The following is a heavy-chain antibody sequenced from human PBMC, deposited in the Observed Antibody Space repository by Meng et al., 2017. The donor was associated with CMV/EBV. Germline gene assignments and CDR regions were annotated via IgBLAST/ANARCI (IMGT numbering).Heavy chain of an antibody. CDR3: ARDIAWELRPGLPYYYGMDV. CDR1: GGSISSYY. J-gene: IGHJ6*02. V-gene: IGHV4-59*01. D-gene: IGHD1-26*01. Sequence: SETLSLTCTVSGGSISSYYWSWIRQPPGKGLEWIGYIYYSGGTNYNPSLKSRVTISVDTSKNQFSLKLSSVTAADTAVYYCARDIAWELRPGLPYYYGMDVWGQGTTVTVSS. CDR2: IYYSGGT.